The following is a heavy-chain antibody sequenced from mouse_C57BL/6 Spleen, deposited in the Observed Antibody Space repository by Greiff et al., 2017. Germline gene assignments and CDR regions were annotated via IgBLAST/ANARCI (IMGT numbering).Heavy chain of an antibody. D-gene: IGHD2-1*01. CDR2: IYPGDGDT. Sequence: QVQLQQSGPELVKPGASVKISCKASGYAFSSSWMNWVKQRPGKGLEWIGRIYPGDGDTNYNGKFKGKATLTADKSSSTAYMQLSSLTSEDSAVYFCARPYGNCGYFDVWGTGTTVTVSA. CDR1: GYAFSSSW. J-gene: IGHJ1*03. V-gene: IGHV1-82*01. CDR3: ARPYGNCGYFDV.